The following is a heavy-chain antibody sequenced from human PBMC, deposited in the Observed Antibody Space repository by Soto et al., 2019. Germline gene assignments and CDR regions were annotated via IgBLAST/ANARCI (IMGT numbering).Heavy chain of an antibody. D-gene: IGHD6-13*01. V-gene: IGHV3-33*08. CDR1: GFIVSSYV. CDR2: IWYDGSNK. J-gene: IGHJ4*02. CDR3: ARVPYSSSWYVGFDY. Sequence: PGGSLRLSCTASGFIVSSYVMHWVRQAPGKGLEWVAVIWYDGSNKYYANSVKGRFTISRDNSKNTLYLEMNRLRAEDTAVYYCARVPYSSSWYVGFDYWGQGTLVTVSS.